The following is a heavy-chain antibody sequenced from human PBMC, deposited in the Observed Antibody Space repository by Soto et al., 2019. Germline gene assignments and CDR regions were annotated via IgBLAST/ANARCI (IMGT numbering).Heavy chain of an antibody. J-gene: IGHJ6*02. V-gene: IGHV1-18*01. D-gene: IGHD5-18*01. CDR1: GYTFTSYG. CDR2: ISAYNGNT. CDR3: ARVGGSWIQLGPMDV. Sequence: ASVKVSCKASGYTFTSYGISWVRQAPGQGLEWMGWISAYNGNTNYAQKLQGRVTMTTDTSTSTAYRELRSLRSDDTAVYYCARVGGSWIQLGPMDVWGQGTTVTVSS.